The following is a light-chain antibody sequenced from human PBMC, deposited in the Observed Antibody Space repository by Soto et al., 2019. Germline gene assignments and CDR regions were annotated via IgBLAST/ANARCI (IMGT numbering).Light chain of an antibody. Sequence: TQPASVSGFPGQSITISCTGTSSDVGGYNYVSWYQQHPGKAPKLMIYEVTDRPSGVSDRFSGSKSGNTASLTISGLQAEDEADYYCSSYTSDSTLVFGAGTKLTVL. J-gene: IGLJ2*01. CDR3: SSYTSDSTLV. V-gene: IGLV2-14*01. CDR1: SSDVGGYNY. CDR2: EVT.